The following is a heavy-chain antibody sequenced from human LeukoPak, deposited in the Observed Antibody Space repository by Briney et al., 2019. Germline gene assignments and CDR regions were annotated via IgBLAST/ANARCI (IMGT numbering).Heavy chain of an antibody. Sequence: GRSLRLSCAASGFTFSSYAMHWVRQAPGKGLEWVAVISYDGSNKYYADSVKGRFTISRDNSKNTLYLQMNSLRAEDTAVYYCARDRDYGGNHPGFDPWGQGTLVTVSS. J-gene: IGHJ5*02. D-gene: IGHD4-23*01. V-gene: IGHV3-30-3*01. CDR2: ISYDGSNK. CDR1: GFTFSSYA. CDR3: ARDRDYGGNHPGFDP.